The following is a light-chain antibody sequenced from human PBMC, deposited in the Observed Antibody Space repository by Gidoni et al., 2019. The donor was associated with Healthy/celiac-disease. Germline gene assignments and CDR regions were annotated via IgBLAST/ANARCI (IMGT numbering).Light chain of an antibody. Sequence: PISCTGTSSDVGGYNYVSWYQQHPGKAPKLMIYDVSNRPSGVSNRFSGSKSGNTASLTISGLQAEDEADYYCSSYTSSSTLVFGGGTKLTVL. J-gene: IGLJ3*02. CDR1: SSDVGGYNY. CDR3: SSYTSSSTLV. CDR2: DVS. V-gene: IGLV2-14*04.